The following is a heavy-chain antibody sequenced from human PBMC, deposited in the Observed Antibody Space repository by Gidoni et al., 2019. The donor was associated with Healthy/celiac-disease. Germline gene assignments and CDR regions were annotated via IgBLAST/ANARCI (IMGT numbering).Heavy chain of an antibody. CDR2: ISGSGGST. V-gene: IGHV3-23*01. D-gene: IGHD2-15*01. J-gene: IGHJ5*02. Sequence: EVQLLESGGGLVQPGGSLRLSCAASGFTFSSYAMSWVRQAPGKGLEWFSGISGSGGSTYYADSVKGRFTISRDNSKNTLYLQMNSLRAEDTAVYYCAKVGGYCSGGSCYYSWSQTEINWFDPWGQGTLVTVSS. CDR3: AKVGGYCSGGSCYYSWSQTEINWFDP. CDR1: GFTFSSYA.